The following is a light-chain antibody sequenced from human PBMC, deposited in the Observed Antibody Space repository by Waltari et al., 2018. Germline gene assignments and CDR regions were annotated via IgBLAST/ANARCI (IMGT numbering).Light chain of an antibody. CDR2: GAS. J-gene: IGKJ3*01. CDR1: QSVSSN. Sequence: EIVMTQSPATLSVSPGERATLSCRASQSVSSNLAWYQQKPGQAPRLLIYGASTRATGIPARFSGSGSGTEFTLTISSRLSEDFAVYYCQQYNNWPPVTFGPGTKVDIK. CDR3: QQYNNWPPVT. V-gene: IGKV3-15*01.